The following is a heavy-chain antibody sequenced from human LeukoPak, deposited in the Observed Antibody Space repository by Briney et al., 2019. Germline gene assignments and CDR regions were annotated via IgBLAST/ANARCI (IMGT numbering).Heavy chain of an antibody. D-gene: IGHD5-18*01. CDR1: GYTFTSYG. CDR2: ISAYNGNT. CDR3: ARDSGLSGYSYGQPFDI. Sequence: SVKVSCKASGYTFTSYGISWVRQAPGRGLEWMGWISAYNGNTNYAQKLQGRVTMTTDTSTSTAYMELRSLSSDDTAVYYCARDSGLSGYSYGQPFDIWGQGTMVTVSS. V-gene: IGHV1-18*04. J-gene: IGHJ3*02.